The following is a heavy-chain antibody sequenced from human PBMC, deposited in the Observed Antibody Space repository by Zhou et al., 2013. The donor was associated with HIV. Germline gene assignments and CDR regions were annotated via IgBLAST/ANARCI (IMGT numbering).Heavy chain of an antibody. J-gene: IGHJ5*02. CDR3: ARVEPKYYDILTDYSNWFDP. CDR2: TSTYNGDNDDNT. Sequence: QAQLVQSGDEVKKPGASVKVSCKASGYAFDRYDISWVRQAPGQGLEWMGWTSTYNGDNDDNTHSTEKFQDRLTMTTDSSATTVYMELRNLQSDDTAVYYCARVEPKYYDILTDYSNWFDPWGQGTLVTVSA. CDR1: GYAFDRYD. V-gene: IGHV1-18*01. D-gene: IGHD3-9*01.